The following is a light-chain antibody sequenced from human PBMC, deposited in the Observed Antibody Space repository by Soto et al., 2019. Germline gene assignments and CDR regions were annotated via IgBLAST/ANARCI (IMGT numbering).Light chain of an antibody. J-gene: IGKJ2*01. CDR3: QQYGSSLYT. CDR1: QSVSSSS. V-gene: IGKV3-20*01. Sequence: EIVLTQSPGTLSLSPGGRATLSCRAGQSVSSSSLAWYQQKAGQAPRLLIYGVSHRATGIPDRFSASGSGTDFTLTISRLEPEDFAVYYCQQYGSSLYTFGQGTKLEIK. CDR2: GVS.